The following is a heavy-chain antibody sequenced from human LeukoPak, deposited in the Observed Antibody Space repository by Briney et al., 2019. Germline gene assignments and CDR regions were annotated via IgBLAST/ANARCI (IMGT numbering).Heavy chain of an antibody. D-gene: IGHD4-11*01. Sequence: SVKVSCKASGCTFSSYAISWVRQAPGQGLDWMGGIIPIFGTANYAQKFQGRVTITADESTSTAYKELSSMRSEDTVVYYCARGGDYRLDIWGQGTMVTVSS. CDR3: ARGGDYRLDI. V-gene: IGHV1-69*13. CDR2: IIPIFGTA. J-gene: IGHJ3*02. CDR1: GCTFSSYA.